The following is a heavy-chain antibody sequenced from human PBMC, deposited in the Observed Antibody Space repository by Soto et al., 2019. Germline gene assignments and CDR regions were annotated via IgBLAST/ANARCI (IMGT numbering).Heavy chain of an antibody. V-gene: IGHV3-74*01. CDR3: AREGSSFLAGYYYGMDV. D-gene: IGHD1-26*01. J-gene: IGHJ6*02. CDR2: INSDGSST. CDR1: GFTFSSYW. Sequence: EVQLVESGGGLVQPGGSLRLSCAACGFTFSSYWMHWVRQAPGKGLVWVSRINSDGSSTSYADSVKGRFTICRDNAKNTLYLQMNSLRAEDTAVYYCAREGSSFLAGYYYGMDVWGQGTTVTVSS.